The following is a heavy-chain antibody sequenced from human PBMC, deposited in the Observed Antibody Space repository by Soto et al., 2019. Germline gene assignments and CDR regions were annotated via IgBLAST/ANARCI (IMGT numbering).Heavy chain of an antibody. CDR2: IIPILGIA. CDR1: GGTFSSYT. J-gene: IGHJ4*02. D-gene: IGHD3-22*01. CDR3: AGKIVERQYYFDY. Sequence: QVQLVQSGAEVKKPGSSVKVSCKASGGTFSSYTISWVRQAPGQGLEWMGRIIPILGIANYAQKFQGRVTITADKSTSTADMELSSLRSEDTAVYYCAGKIVERQYYFDYWGQGTLVTVSS. V-gene: IGHV1-69*02.